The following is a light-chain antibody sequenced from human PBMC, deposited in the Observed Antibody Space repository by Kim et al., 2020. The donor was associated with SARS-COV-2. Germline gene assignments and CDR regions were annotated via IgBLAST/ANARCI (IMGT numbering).Light chain of an antibody. V-gene: IGLV2-23*02. CDR1: SSDVGNYDL. J-gene: IGLJ2*01. CDR3: CSYADYSTMI. Sequence: GQSINISCTGTSSDVGNYDLVSWYQHHPGKVPKLIISEVTKRPSGLSDRFSGSKSGNTASLTISGLQTEDEGDYYCCSYADYSTMIFSGGTQLTVL. CDR2: EVT.